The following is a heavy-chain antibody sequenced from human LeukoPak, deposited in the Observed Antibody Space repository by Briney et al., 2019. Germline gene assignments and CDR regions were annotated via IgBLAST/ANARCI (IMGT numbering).Heavy chain of an antibody. CDR2: IYYSGST. CDR1: GGSISSSSYY. D-gene: IGHD3-9*01. CDR3: ARHAYYDILTGYYYFDY. V-gene: IGHV4-39*01. J-gene: IGHJ4*02. Sequence: SETLSLTCTVSGGSISSSSYYWGWIRQPPGKGLEWIGSIYYSGSTYYNPSLKSRVTISVDTSKNQFSLKLSSVTAADTAVYYCARHAYYDILTGYYYFDYWGQGTLVTVPS.